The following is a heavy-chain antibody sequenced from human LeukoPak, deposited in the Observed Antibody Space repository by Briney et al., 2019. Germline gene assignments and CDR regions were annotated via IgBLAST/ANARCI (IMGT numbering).Heavy chain of an antibody. CDR1: GGSISSYY. J-gene: IGHJ6*02. V-gene: IGHV4-59*08. Sequence: SETLSLTCTDSGGSISSYYWSWIRQPPGKGLEWIGYIYYSGSTNYNPSLKSRVTISVDTSKNQFSLKLSSVTAADTAVYYCARQSEYYGMDVWGQGTTVTVSS. CDR2: IYYSGST. CDR3: ARQSEYYGMDV.